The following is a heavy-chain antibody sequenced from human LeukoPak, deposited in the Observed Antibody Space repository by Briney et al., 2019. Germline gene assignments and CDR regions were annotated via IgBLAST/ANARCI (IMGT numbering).Heavy chain of an antibody. CDR2: K. D-gene: IGHD1-7*01. J-gene: IGHJ3*01. V-gene: IGHV3-7*03. CDR3: EKGGRYWCGWNCRVDAFDV. Sequence: KYYVDSVKGRFTISRDNTKNSLYLQMNTMRAEDTAVYYCEKGGRYWCGWNCRVDAFDVWRQGTMVTVPS.